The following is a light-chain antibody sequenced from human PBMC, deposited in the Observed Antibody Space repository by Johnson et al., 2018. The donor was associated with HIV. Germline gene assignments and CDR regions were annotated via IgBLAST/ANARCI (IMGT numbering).Light chain of an antibody. CDR1: SSNIGNNY. V-gene: IGLV1-51*02. CDR3: GTWDNSLNNGGV. CDR2: ENN. J-gene: IGLJ1*01. Sequence: QSVLTQPPSVSAAPGQKVTISCSGSSSNIGNNYVSWYQQLPGTAPKLLIYENNKRPSGIPDRFSGSKSGTSATLGITGLQTGDEADYYCGTWDNSLNNGGVFGAGTKVTVL.